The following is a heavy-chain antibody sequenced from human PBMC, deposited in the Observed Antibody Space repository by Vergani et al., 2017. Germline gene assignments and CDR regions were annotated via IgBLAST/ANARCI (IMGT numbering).Heavy chain of an antibody. CDR2: IIPIFGTA. Sequence: QVQLVQSGAEVKKPGASVKVSCKASGGTFSSYAISWVRQAPGQGLEWMGRIIPIFGTANYAQKFQGRVTMTTDTSTSTAYMELRSLRSDDTAVYYCARGAFVRFLEWTLSGYFDYWGQGTLVTVSS. D-gene: IGHD3-3*01. V-gene: IGHV1-69*06. CDR1: GGTFSSYA. J-gene: IGHJ4*02. CDR3: ARGAFVRFLEWTLSGYFDY.